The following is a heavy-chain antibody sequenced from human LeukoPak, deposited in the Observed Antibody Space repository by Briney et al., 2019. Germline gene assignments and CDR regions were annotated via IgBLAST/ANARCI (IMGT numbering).Heavy chain of an antibody. CDR3: ARWGGYCSGGSCLKAYYYYMDV. Sequence: ASVKVSCKASGYTFTSYGISWVRQAPGQGLEWMGWISAYNGNTNYAQKLQGRVTMTTDTSTSTAYMELRSLRSDDTAVYYCARWGGYCSGGSCLKAYYYYMDVWGKGTTVTVSS. V-gene: IGHV1-18*01. D-gene: IGHD2-15*01. J-gene: IGHJ6*03. CDR1: GYTFTSYG. CDR2: ISAYNGNT.